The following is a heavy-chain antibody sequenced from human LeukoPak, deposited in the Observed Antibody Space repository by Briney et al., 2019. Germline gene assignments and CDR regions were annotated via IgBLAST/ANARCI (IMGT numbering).Heavy chain of an antibody. CDR2: IHYSGST. J-gene: IGHJ4*02. CDR1: GGSISNSIYY. D-gene: IGHD6-13*01. CDR3: ARVYSSNWSQTYYFDY. V-gene: IGHV4-39*07. Sequence: SETLSLTCTVSGGSISNSIYYWGWIRQPPGKGLEWIGTIHYSGSTYYNSSLKSRVTISADTPKNQFSLKLSSVTAVDTAVYYCARVYSSNWSQTYYFDYWGQGTLVTVSS.